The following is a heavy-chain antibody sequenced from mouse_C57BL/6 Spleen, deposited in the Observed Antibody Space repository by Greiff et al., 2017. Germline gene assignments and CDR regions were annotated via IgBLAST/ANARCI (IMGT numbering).Heavy chain of an antibody. CDR2: IWRGGST. V-gene: IGHV2-5*01. D-gene: IGHD1-1*01. J-gene: IGHJ4*01. CDR1: GFSLTSYG. CDR3: AKKDPVVGNYAMDY. Sequence: VKVEESGPGLVQPSQSLSITCTVSGFSLTSYGVHWVRQSPGKGLEWLGVIWRGGSTDYNAAFMSRLSITKDNSKSQVFFKMNSLQADDTAIYYCAKKDPVVGNYAMDYWGQGTSVTVSS.